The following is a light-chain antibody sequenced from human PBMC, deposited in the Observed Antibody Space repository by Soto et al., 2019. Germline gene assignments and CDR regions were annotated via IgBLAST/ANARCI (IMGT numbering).Light chain of an antibody. V-gene: IGLV1-44*01. J-gene: IGLJ3*02. CDR1: YSNIGSNF. Sequence: QSVLNQPPSASATPGQTVTISCSGRYSNIGSNFVSWYQRLPGTAPKLLIYSINQRPSGVPDRFSGSKSGTSASLTISGLQSEDEADYFCSSWDDSLDGPVFGGGTKLTVL. CDR2: SIN. CDR3: SSWDDSLDGPV.